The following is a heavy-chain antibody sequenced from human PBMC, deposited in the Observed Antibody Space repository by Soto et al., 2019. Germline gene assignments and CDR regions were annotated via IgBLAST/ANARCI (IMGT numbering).Heavy chain of an antibody. CDR2: TKHKTEEYTT. CDR3: ACFISGVVH. V-gene: IGHV3-72*01. Sequence: EVQLVESGGGLVQPGRSLRLSCAASGFTLSDHYMHWVRQTPGKGLEWGGRTKHKTEEYTTEDAASVKGRFSISRYDSRSTLHLQMNSLKAEDTAVYYCACFISGVVHWGQGTLVTVSS. CDR1: GFTLSDHY. J-gene: IGHJ4*02. D-gene: IGHD3-3*01.